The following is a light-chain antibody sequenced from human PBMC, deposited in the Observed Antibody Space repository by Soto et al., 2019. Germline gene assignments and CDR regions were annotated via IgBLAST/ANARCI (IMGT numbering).Light chain of an antibody. CDR2: KAS. Sequence: DIQMTQSPSTLSASVGDRVTITCRASQSISTWLAWYQQKPGKAPKLLIYKASSLEGGVPSRFSGSGSGTEFNITVSSLWPADFATYYCQQYNTYPLTFGGGTTVEIK. CDR3: QQYNTYPLT. CDR1: QSISTW. V-gene: IGKV1-5*03. J-gene: IGKJ4*01.